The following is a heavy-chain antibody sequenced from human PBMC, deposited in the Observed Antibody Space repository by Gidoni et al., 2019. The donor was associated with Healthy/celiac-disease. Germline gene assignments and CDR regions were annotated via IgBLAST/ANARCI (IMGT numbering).Heavy chain of an antibody. CDR1: GFPSRSYR. CDR3: ARDGDGKGPEAPDWYFDL. V-gene: IGHV3-74*01. J-gene: IGHJ2*01. CDR2: INSDGSST. D-gene: IGHD3-10*01. Sequence: EVQLVESGGGLVQPGGSLRRSCGASGFPSRSYRMHWVRQAPGKGLGWVSGINSDGSSTSYADSVKGRCTISRDNAKNTLYLQMNSLRAEDTAVYYCARDGDGKGPEAPDWYFDLWGRGTLVTVSS.